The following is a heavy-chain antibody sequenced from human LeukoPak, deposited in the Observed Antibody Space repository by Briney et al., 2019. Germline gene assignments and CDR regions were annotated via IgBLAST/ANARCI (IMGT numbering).Heavy chain of an antibody. CDR3: AKDRWSAFDI. J-gene: IGHJ3*02. CDR1: GFTFSSYG. Sequence: TGGSLRLSCAASGFTFSSYGMHWVRQAPGKGLEWVAFIRYDGSSKYYADSVKGRFTISRDNSKNTLYLQMNSLRAEDTAVYYCAKDRWSAFDIWGQGTMVTVSS. V-gene: IGHV3-30*02. D-gene: IGHD2-15*01. CDR2: IRYDGSSK.